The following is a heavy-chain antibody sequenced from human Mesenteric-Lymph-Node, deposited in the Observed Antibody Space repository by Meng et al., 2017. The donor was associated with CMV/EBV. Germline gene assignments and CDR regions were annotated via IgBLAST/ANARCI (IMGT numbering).Heavy chain of an antibody. V-gene: IGHV3-74*01. J-gene: IGHJ6*02. CDR2: IKSDGSST. D-gene: IGHD2-15*01. CDR1: EFTFSSYW. Sequence: GQSLKISCAASEFTFSSYWMHWVRQAPGKGLVWVSRIKSDGSSTSYADSVKGRFTISRDNAKNTLYLQMNSLRAEDTAVYYCARDGGGYCSGGSCLKYGMDVWGQGTTVTVSS. CDR3: ARDGGGYCSGGSCLKYGMDV.